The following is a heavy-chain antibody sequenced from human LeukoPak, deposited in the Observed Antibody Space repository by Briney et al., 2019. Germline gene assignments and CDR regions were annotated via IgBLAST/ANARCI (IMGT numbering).Heavy chain of an antibody. CDR1: GGTFSSYA. D-gene: IGHD3-10*01. CDR2: IIPIFGTA. V-gene: IGHV1-69*05. CDR3: VRSMVRGPQRFDP. J-gene: IGHJ5*02. Sequence: SVKVSCKASGGTFSSYAISWVRQAPGQGLEWMGGIIPIFGTANYAQKLQGRVTMTTDTSTSTAYMELRSLRSDDTAVYYCVRSMVRGPQRFDPWGQGTLVTVSS.